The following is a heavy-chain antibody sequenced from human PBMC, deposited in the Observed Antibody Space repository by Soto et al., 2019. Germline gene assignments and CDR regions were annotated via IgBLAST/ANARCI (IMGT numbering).Heavy chain of an antibody. D-gene: IGHD2-21*02. CDR1: GYTLTELS. Sequence: ASVKVSCKVSGYTLTELSMHWLRQAPGKGLEWMGGFDPEDGETIYAQKFQGRVTMTEDTSTDTAYMELSSLRSEDTAVYYCATDDGVVVTATYAFDIWGQGTMVTVSS. V-gene: IGHV1-24*01. J-gene: IGHJ3*02. CDR2: FDPEDGET. CDR3: ATDDGVVVTATYAFDI.